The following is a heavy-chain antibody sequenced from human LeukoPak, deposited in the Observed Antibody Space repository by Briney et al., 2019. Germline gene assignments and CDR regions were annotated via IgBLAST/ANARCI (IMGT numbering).Heavy chain of an antibody. D-gene: IGHD6-19*01. J-gene: IGHJ4*02. CDR1: GFTFSSYS. V-gene: IGHV3-48*04. CDR3: ARDTDIAVAALDY. CDR2: ISRSSTTI. Sequence: GGSLRLSCAASGFTFSSYSMNWVRQAPGKGLEWISYISRSSTTIKYADSVKGRFTISRDNAKNSLYLQMNSLRAEDTAVYHCARDTDIAVAALDYWGQGTLVTVSS.